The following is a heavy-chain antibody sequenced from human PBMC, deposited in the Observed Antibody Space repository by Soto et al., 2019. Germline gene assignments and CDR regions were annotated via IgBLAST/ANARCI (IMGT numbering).Heavy chain of an antibody. J-gene: IGHJ6*02. Sequence: ASVKVSCKASGGTFSSYAIRWVRQAPGQGLEWMGGIIPIFGTANYAQKFQGRVTITADKSTSTAYMELSSLRSEDTAVYYCASDKTVTPGPYYYYYGMDVWGQGTTVTVSS. CDR1: GGTFSSYA. V-gene: IGHV1-69*06. D-gene: IGHD1-1*01. CDR2: IIPIFGTA. CDR3: ASDKTVTPGPYYYYYGMDV.